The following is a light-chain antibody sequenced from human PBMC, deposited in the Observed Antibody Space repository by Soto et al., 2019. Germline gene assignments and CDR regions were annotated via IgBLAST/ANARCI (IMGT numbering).Light chain of an antibody. J-gene: IGKJ2*01. Sequence: EIVMTQSPGAVSVSPEERATLSCRASQSVSSSYLAWYQQKPGQAPRLLIYAASSLQRGVPSRFSGSGSGTDFTLTISSLQPEDFATYFCQQANSFPYTFGQGTRLE. CDR1: QSVSSSY. CDR3: QQANSFPYT. CDR2: AAS. V-gene: IGKV3D-7*01.